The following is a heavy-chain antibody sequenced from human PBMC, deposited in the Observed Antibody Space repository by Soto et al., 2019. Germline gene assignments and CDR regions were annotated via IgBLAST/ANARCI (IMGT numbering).Heavy chain of an antibody. CDR1: GFSIRDDY. CDR3: ARDGSGNTSPWYFDH. V-gene: IGHV3-11*06. J-gene: IGHJ2*01. CDR2: ISYSSSYT. D-gene: IGHD3-10*01. Sequence: QAQLVESGGGLVKPGGSLRLSCAASGFSIRDDYMSWIRQAPGKGLEWVSYISYSSSYTKYADFVKGRFTISRDNAKNSLYLQMNSLGVEDTAVYYCARDGSGNTSPWYFDHWGRGALITVTS.